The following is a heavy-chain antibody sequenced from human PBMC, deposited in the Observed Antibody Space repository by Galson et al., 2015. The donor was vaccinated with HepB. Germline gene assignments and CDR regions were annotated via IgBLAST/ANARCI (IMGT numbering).Heavy chain of an antibody. CDR3: ARDGGDGYNYDY. J-gene: IGHJ4*02. D-gene: IGHD5-24*01. Sequence: SLRLSCAASGFSFSSYAMSWVRLAPGKGLEWVSGISGNGGRAIYADSVKGRFTISRDNSKNTLYLQINSLRAEDTAVYYCARDGGDGYNYDYWGQGTLVTVSS. CDR1: GFSFSSYA. V-gene: IGHV3-23*01. CDR2: ISGNGGRA.